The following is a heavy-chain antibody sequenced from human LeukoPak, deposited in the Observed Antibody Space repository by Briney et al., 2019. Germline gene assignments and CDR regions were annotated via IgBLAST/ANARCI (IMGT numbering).Heavy chain of an antibody. Sequence: PSETLSLTCTVSGGSISSYYWSWIRQPPGKGLEWIGYIYTSGSTNYNPSLKSRVTISVDTSKNQFSLKLSSVTAADTAVYYCARDDYYDSSGFFDYWGQGTLVTVSS. D-gene: IGHD3-22*01. J-gene: IGHJ4*02. CDR3: ARDDYYDSSGFFDY. CDR2: IYTSGST. CDR1: GGSISSYY. V-gene: IGHV4-4*09.